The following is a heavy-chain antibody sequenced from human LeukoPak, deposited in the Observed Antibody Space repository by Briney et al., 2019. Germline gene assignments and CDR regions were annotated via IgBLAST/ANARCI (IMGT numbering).Heavy chain of an antibody. D-gene: IGHD3-3*01. CDR1: GGTFNSYA. Sequence: GASVKVSCKTSGGTFNSYAISWVRQAPGQGLEWMGGIIPIFGTANYAQKFQGRVTITADKSTSTAYMELSSLRSEDTAVYYCARDWTIFGVAFDPWGQGTLVTVSS. J-gene: IGHJ5*02. CDR2: IIPIFGTA. CDR3: ARDWTIFGVAFDP. V-gene: IGHV1-69*06.